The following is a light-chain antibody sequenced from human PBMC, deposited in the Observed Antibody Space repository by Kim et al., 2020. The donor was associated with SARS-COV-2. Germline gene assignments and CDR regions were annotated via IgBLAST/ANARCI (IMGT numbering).Light chain of an antibody. Sequence: PGQTASLTGAGYKLGDKYVSWYQQKPGPSPVVVIYQDNQRPSGIPERFSGSNSGNTATLTISGTQAMDEADYYCQAWDSSTHNYVFGAGTKVTVL. J-gene: IGLJ1*01. CDR3: QAWDSSTHNYV. CDR2: QDN. CDR1: KLGDKY. V-gene: IGLV3-1*01.